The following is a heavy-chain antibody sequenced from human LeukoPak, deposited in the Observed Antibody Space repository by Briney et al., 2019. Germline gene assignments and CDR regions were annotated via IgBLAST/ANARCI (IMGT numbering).Heavy chain of an antibody. Sequence: GGSLKLSCAASGFTFSDFAMNWVRQAPGKGLEWVSSITRVSTYTYYSESVQGRFTISRDNHKDLLYLQLNSLRGDDSGIYYCTRDRNDYGDPDAFDICGQGTVVTVSS. CDR3: TRDRNDYGDPDAFDI. V-gene: IGHV3-21*01. J-gene: IGHJ3*02. CDR1: GFTFSDFA. D-gene: IGHD4-17*01. CDR2: ITRVSTYT.